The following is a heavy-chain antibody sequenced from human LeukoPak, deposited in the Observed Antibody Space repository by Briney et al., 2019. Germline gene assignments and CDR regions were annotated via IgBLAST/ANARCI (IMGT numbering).Heavy chain of an antibody. CDR1: GFTFSNYW. V-gene: IGHV3-74*01. CDR2: VSGDGSST. CDR3: ASSYDDLWQ. Sequence: GGSLRLSCAASGFTFSNYWMHSLRQAPGKGLVWVPRVSGDGSSTNYADSVKGRFTISRDNAKNTLYLQMNSLRAAAKDMYYCASSYDDLWQWGKGTLVTVSS. J-gene: IGHJ4*03. D-gene: IGHD3-3*01.